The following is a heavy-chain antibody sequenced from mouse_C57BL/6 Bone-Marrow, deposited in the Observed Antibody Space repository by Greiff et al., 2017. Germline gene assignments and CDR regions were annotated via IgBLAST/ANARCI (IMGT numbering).Heavy chain of an antibody. J-gene: IGHJ1*03. D-gene: IGHD1-1*01. Sequence: SGPELVKPGASVKISCKASGYAFSSSWMNWVKQRPGKGLEWIGRIYPGDGDTNYNGKFKGKATLTADQSSSTAYMQLSSLTSEDSAVYFCASYYYGSSPYVWGTGTTVTVSS. V-gene: IGHV1-82*01. CDR1: GYAFSSSW. CDR3: ASYYYGSSPYV. CDR2: IYPGDGDT.